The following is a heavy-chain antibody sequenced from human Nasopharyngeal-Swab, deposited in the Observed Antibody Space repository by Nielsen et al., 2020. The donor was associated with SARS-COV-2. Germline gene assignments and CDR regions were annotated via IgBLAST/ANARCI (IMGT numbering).Heavy chain of an antibody. CDR3: ARPGYDSSGYTSYFDY. V-gene: IGHV4-39*01. J-gene: IGHJ4*02. Sequence: PGKGLEWIGSIYYSGSTYYNPSLKSRVTISVDTSKNQFSLKPSSVTAADTAAYYCARPGYDSSGYTSYFDYWGQGTLVTVSS. D-gene: IGHD3-22*01. CDR2: IYYSGST.